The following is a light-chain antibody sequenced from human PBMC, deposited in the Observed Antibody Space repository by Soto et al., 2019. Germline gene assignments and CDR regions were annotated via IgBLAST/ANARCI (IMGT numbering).Light chain of an antibody. V-gene: IGKV3-15*01. CDR3: QQYNDWPPFT. CDR2: GAS. Sequence: EIVMTQSPATLSVSPGERATLSCRASQAVSSNLAWYQQKPGQAPRLLIYGASTRATGIPARFSGSGSGTEFTLTIGSLLSEDFAVYYCQQYNDWPPFTFGPGTRVDIK. CDR1: QAVSSN. J-gene: IGKJ3*01.